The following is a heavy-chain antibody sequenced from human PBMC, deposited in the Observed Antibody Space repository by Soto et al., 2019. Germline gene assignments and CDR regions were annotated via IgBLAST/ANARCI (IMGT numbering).Heavy chain of an antibody. D-gene: IGHD3-9*01. Sequence: PSETLSLTCTVSGGSISSSSYYWGWIRQPPGKGLEWIGSIYYSGTTYYNPSLNSRVTVSVDTSKNQFSLKVTSVTAADTAVYYCARDLAFDIWGQGTLVTVSS. CDR2: IYYSGTT. V-gene: IGHV4-39*02. J-gene: IGHJ4*02. CDR1: GGSISSSSYY. CDR3: ARDLAFDI.